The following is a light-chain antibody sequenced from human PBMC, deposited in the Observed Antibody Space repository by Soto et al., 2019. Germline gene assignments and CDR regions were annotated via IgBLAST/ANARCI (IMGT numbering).Light chain of an antibody. Sequence: QSALTQPASVSGSPGQSITISCTGTSSDVGGYNYVSWYQQYPGKAPKLMIYEVSNRPSGVSNRFSGSKSGNTASLTISGLQAEDEADYYCSLYTSGSTLVVFGGGTKLTVL. CDR2: EVS. CDR3: SLYTSGSTLVV. J-gene: IGLJ2*01. CDR1: SSDVGGYNY. V-gene: IGLV2-14*01.